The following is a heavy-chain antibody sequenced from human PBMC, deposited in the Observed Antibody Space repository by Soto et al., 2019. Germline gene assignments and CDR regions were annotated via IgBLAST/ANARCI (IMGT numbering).Heavy chain of an antibody. Sequence: QVQLQESGPGLVKPSETLSLTCTVSGGSVSSGSYYWSWIRQPPGKGLEWIGYIYYSGSTNYNPSLKSRVTISVDTSKNQFSLKLSSVTAADTAVYYCARVTSSSRGGGWFDPWGQGTLVTVSS. CDR3: ARVTSSSRGGGWFDP. CDR1: GGSVSSGSYY. V-gene: IGHV4-61*01. J-gene: IGHJ5*02. CDR2: IYYSGST. D-gene: IGHD6-6*01.